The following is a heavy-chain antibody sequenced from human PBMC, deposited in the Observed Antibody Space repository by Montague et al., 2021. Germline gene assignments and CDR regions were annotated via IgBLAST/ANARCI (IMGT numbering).Heavy chain of an antibody. CDR3: ARGNGAMLF. V-gene: IGHV4-59*13. J-gene: IGHJ4*02. CDR2: PYSSGRT. Sequence: SETLSLTCSILGGCRGSYSQSWIPQASTPVTATVRNPYSSGRTAYNPSLKRRVTISLDTSRNQFSLTLTSVTAADTAVYYCARGNGAMLFWGQGILVTVSS. CDR1: GGCRGSYS. D-gene: IGHD3-10*02.